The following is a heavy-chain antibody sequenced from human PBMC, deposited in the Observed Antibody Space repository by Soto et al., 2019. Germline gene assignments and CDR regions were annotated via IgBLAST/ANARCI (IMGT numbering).Heavy chain of an antibody. CDR1: GGSFIGYY. J-gene: IGHJ5*02. V-gene: IGHV4-34*01. CDR3: ARNRAKRWFDP. Sequence: SETLSLTCAVYGGSFIGYYWSWIRQPPGKGLEWIGEINHSGSTNYNPSLKSRVTISVDTSKNQFSLKLSSVTAADTAVYYCARNRAKRWFDPWGQGTLVTVS. CDR2: INHSGST.